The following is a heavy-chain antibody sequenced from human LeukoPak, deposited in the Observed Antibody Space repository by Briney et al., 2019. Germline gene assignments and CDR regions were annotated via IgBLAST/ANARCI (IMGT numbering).Heavy chain of an antibody. CDR2: VTIDPSHT. CDR1: GFXFSSYH. Sequence: GGSLRLSCEASGFXFSSYHIRWIRQAPGKGLQWVSSVTIDPSHTNYADSVQGRFTLSRDNAKNSLYLQMNSLRAEDTAVYYCARETFYAFDFWGQGAIVTVSP. CDR3: ARETFYAFDF. D-gene: IGHD3-16*01. J-gene: IGHJ3*01. V-gene: IGHV3-11*06.